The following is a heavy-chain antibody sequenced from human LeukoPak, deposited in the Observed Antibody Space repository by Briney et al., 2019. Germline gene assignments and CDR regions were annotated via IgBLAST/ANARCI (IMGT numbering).Heavy chain of an antibody. CDR1: GFTFSSYE. D-gene: IGHD3-22*01. Sequence: GGSLRLSCAASGFTFSSYEMNWVRQAPGKGLEWVSTIGGSGGSTYYADSVKGRFTISRDTSKNTLYLQMNSLRAEDTAVYYCAKDPYYYDISGYPVWGQGTLVTVSS. V-gene: IGHV3-23*01. J-gene: IGHJ4*02. CDR3: AKDPYYYDISGYPV. CDR2: IGGSGGST.